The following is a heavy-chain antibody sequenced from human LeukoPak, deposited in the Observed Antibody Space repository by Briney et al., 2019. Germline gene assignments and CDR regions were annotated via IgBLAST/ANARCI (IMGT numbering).Heavy chain of an antibody. J-gene: IGHJ4*02. CDR2: ISGSGGTT. CDR1: GFTFSSSA. V-gene: IGHV3-23*01. CDR3: AKVVIQYRLPGVI. D-gene: IGHD3-16*02. Sequence: PGGSLRLSCAASGFTFSSSAMSWVRQAPGKGLEWVSAISGSGGTTYYADSVKGRFTISRDNTKNMLYLQMNSLRAEDTAVYYCAKVVIQYRLPGVIWGQGALVTVSS.